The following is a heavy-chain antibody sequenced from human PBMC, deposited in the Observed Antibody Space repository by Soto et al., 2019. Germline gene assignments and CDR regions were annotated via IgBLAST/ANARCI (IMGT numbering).Heavy chain of an antibody. J-gene: IGHJ5*02. CDR3: APTGRVGPIWFDP. D-gene: IGHD3-10*01. CDR2: VIPIFGTA. V-gene: IGHV1-69*06. CDR1: AGTFSGYA. Sequence: SAQVSCKAYAGTFSGYAINCVRQAPGQGVEWLGGVIPIFGTANYAQKLQGRVQINADKSTSTAYMELSSLRSEDTAVYYCAPTGRVGPIWFDPWGQGTPVTVSS.